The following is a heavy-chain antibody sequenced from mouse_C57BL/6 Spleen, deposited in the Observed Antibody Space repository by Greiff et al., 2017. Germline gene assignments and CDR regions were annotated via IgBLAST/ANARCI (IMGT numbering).Heavy chain of an antibody. J-gene: IGHJ1*03. D-gene: IGHD1-1*01. V-gene: IGHV1-85*01. CDR2: IYPRDGST. CDR1: GYTFTSYD. CDR3: ARQGTTWYFDV. Sequence: QVHVKQSGPELVKPGASVKLSCKASGYTFTSYDINWVKQRPGQGLEWIGWIYPRDGSTKYNEKFKGKATLTVDTSSSTAYMELHSLTSEDSAVYFCARQGTTWYFDVWGTGTTVTVSS.